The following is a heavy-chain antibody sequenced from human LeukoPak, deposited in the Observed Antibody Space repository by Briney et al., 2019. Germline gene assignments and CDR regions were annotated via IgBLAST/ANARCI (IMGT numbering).Heavy chain of an antibody. CDR3: ARHRRARYYGSGSYHWFDP. Sequence: SETLSLTCAVSGYSISSGYYWGWIRQPPGKGLESIGSIYHSGSTYYNPSLKSRVTISVDTSKNQFSLKLSSVTAADTAVYYCARHRRARYYGSGSYHWFDPWGQGTLVTVSS. CDR1: GYSISSGYY. J-gene: IGHJ5*02. D-gene: IGHD3-10*01. CDR2: IYHSGST. V-gene: IGHV4-38-2*01.